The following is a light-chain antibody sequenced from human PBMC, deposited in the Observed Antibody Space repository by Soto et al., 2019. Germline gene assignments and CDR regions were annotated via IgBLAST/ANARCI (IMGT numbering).Light chain of an antibody. V-gene: IGKV3-15*01. Sequence: EVVMTQSPATLSVSPGDRATLSCRASQSVDTNVAWYQQKPGQAPRLLVHSASTRATGIPARFTGIGSGTDFTLTISGLQSDDFAVYYCQQLNSYPFTFGPGTKVDIK. CDR3: QQLNSYPFT. CDR1: QSVDTN. CDR2: SAS. J-gene: IGKJ3*01.